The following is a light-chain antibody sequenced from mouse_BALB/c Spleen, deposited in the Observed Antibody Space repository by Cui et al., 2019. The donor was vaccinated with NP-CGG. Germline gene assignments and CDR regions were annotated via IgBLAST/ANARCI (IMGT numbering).Light chain of an antibody. CDR1: IGAITTNNY. J-gene: IGLJ1*01. CDR3: ALWYSNHWV. CDR2: GTN. Sequence: QPAVTQESALTTSPGETVTLTCRSSIGAITTNNYANWVQEKPDHLFTGLIGGTNNRPPGVPARFSGSLIGDKAALTITGAQTEDEAIYFCALWYSNHWVFGGGTKLTVL. V-gene: IGLV1*01.